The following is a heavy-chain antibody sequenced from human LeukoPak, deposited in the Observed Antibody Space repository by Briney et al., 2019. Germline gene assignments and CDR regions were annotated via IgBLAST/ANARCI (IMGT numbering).Heavy chain of an antibody. CDR1: GYTFSPYW. J-gene: IGHJ4*02. D-gene: IGHD3-22*01. CDR3: ATVYYDSSAYGDLDS. V-gene: IGHV3-21*01. Sequence: GGSLRLSCVASGYTFSPYWMSWVRQAPGKGLEWVSSITPTSTSIFYADSVRGRFTISRDNAKNSLYLQMNSLRAEDTAIYHCATVYYDSSAYGDLDSWGQGTLVTVSS. CDR2: ITPTSTSI.